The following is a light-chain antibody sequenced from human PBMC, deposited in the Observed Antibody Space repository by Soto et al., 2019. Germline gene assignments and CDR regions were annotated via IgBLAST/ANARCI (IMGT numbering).Light chain of an antibody. CDR3: QQYDSLPIT. Sequence: DIQLTQSPSCLPAGLVVRFTIPLQASQDISNYLNWYQQKPGKAPELLINDASNLEMGVPSRFSGVGSGTDFTFTISSLQPEDIATYFCQQYDSLPITFGQGTRLEIK. V-gene: IGKV1-33*01. CDR2: DAS. J-gene: IGKJ5*01. CDR1: QDISNY.